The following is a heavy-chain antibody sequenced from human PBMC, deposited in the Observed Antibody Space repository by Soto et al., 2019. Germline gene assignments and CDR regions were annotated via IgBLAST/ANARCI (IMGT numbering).Heavy chain of an antibody. V-gene: IGHV3-21*01. Sequence: GGSLRLSCAASGFTFSSYSMNWVRQAPGKGLEWVSSISSSSSYIYYADSVKGRFTISRDNAKNSLYLQMNSLRAEDTAVYYCALRPAVAGIFNWFDPWCQGTLVTVSS. CDR3: ALRPAVAGIFNWFDP. CDR2: ISSSSSYI. CDR1: GFTFSSYS. J-gene: IGHJ5*02. D-gene: IGHD6-19*01.